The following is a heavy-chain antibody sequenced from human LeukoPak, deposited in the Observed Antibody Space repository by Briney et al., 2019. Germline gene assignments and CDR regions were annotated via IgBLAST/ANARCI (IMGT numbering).Heavy chain of an antibody. D-gene: IGHD3-9*01. Sequence: SETLSLTCIVSGDSMSGYYWSWIRQPPGKGLEWIGYIYYSGSTNYNPSLKSRVTISVDTSKNQFSLKLSSVTAADTAVYYCARAVGYDILTGYSRGWFFDLWGRGTLVTVSS. CDR2: IYYSGST. CDR1: GDSMSGYY. CDR3: ARAVGYDILTGYSRGWFFDL. V-gene: IGHV4-59*08. J-gene: IGHJ2*01.